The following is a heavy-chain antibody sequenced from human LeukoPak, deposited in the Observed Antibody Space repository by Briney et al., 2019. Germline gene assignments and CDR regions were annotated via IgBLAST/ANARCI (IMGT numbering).Heavy chain of an antibody. CDR3: ARDHILTGEFDY. V-gene: IGHV4-30-4*08. Sequence: SETLSLTCTVSGGSISSSSYYWGWTRQPPGKGLEWIGYIYYSGSTYFNPSLKSRVTISVDTSKNQFSLKLNSVTAADTAVYYCARDHILTGEFDYWGQGTLVTVSS. CDR2: IYYSGST. CDR1: GGSISSSSYY. D-gene: IGHD3-9*01. J-gene: IGHJ4*02.